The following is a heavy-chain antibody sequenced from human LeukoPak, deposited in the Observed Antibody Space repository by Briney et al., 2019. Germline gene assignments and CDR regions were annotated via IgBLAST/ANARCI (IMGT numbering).Heavy chain of an antibody. CDR3: AGTPAYYHGSESYFTFDY. Sequence: GGSLRLSCAASGFTVSTNYMSWVRQAPGKGLEWVSVIYTGGNTYYADSVKGRFTISRDNSKNTVYLQMNRLTAEGTAVYCCAGTPAYYHGSESYFTFDYWGQGTLVTVSS. D-gene: IGHD3-10*01. CDR1: GFTVSTNY. J-gene: IGHJ4*02. V-gene: IGHV3-53*01. CDR2: IYTGGNT.